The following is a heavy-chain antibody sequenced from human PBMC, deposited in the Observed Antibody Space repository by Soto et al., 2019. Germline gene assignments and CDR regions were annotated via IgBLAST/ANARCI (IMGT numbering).Heavy chain of an antibody. CDR3: ARQHDYGANDAFDI. D-gene: IGHD4-17*01. CDR2: IYPGDSDT. Sequence: PGESLKISCKGSGYSFTSHWIGWVRQMPGKGLEWMGIIYPGDSDTRYSPSFQGQVTISADKSTSTAYLQWSSLTASDTAMYYCARQHDYGANDAFDIWGQGTMVTVSS. J-gene: IGHJ3*02. V-gene: IGHV5-51*01. CDR1: GYSFTSHW.